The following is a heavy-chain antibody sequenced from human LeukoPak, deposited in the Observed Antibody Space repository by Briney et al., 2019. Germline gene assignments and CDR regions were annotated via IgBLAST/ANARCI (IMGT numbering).Heavy chain of an antibody. Sequence: RASVKVSCKASGGTFSSYAISWVRQAPGQGLEWTGGIIPIFGTANYAQKFQGRVTITADESTSTAYMELSSLRSEDTAVYYCARGGGGSYSSIVYWGQGTLVTVSS. D-gene: IGHD1-26*01. V-gene: IGHV1-69*13. CDR3: ARGGGGSYSSIVY. J-gene: IGHJ4*02. CDR1: GGTFSSYA. CDR2: IIPIFGTA.